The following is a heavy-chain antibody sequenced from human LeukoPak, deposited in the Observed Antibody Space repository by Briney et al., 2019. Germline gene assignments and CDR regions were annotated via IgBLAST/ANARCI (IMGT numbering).Heavy chain of an antibody. D-gene: IGHD3-16*02. CDR1: GGSISSSSYY. CDR3: ARGRVYDYVWGSYRYSSYFDY. J-gene: IGHJ4*02. CDR2: IYYSRST. V-gene: IGHV4-39*01. Sequence: SETLSLTCTVSGGSISSSSYYWGWIRQPPGKGLEWIGSIYYSRSTYYNPSLKSRVTISVDTSKNQFSLKLSSVTAADTAVYYCARGRVYDYVWGSYRYSSYFDYWGQGTLVTVSS.